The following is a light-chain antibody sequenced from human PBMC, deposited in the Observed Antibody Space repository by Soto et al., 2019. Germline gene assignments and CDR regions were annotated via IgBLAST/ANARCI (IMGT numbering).Light chain of an antibody. CDR3: NSYTSSSTLV. V-gene: IGLV2-14*03. CDR1: SSDVGGYNY. Sequence: QSVLTQPASVSGSPGQSITISCTGTSSDVGGYNYVSWYQHHPGKAPKLMIYDVSYRPSGVSNRFSGSKSGNTASLTISGLQAEDEAEYYCNSYTSSSTLVFGGGTKLTVL. CDR2: DVS. J-gene: IGLJ3*02.